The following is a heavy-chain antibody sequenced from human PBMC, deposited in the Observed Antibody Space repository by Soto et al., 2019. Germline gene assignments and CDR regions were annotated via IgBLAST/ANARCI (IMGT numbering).Heavy chain of an antibody. Sequence: SETLSLTCAVYGGSFNGYYWSWIRQPPGKGLEWIGEINHSGSTNYNPSLKSRVTISVDTSKNQFSLKLSSVTAADTAVYYCARSRWLVRKYFDYWGQGTLVTVSS. CDR2: INHSGST. J-gene: IGHJ4*02. CDR3: ARSRWLVRKYFDY. D-gene: IGHD6-19*01. V-gene: IGHV4-34*01. CDR1: GGSFNGYY.